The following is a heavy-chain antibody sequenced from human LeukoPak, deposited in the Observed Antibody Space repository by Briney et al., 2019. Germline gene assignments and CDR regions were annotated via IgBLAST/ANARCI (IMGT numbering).Heavy chain of an antibody. J-gene: IGHJ5*01. CDR1: GFTFSNYD. V-gene: IGHV3-23*01. CDR3: AKMSGLPWFDS. Sequence: GGSLRLSCTASGFTFSNYDMNWVRQAPGRGLEWVSCIRAGGRTTYYADSVRGRFTISRDDSKNMLYLQMNSLRAEDTAVYYCAKMSGLPWFDSWGQGTRVTVSS. CDR2: IRAGGRTT. D-gene: IGHD3-3*01.